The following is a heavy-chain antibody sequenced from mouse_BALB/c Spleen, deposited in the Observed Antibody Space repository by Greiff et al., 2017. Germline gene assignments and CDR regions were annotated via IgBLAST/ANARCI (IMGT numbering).Heavy chain of an antibody. CDR3: ARQGYGYGGFAY. J-gene: IGHJ3*01. Sequence: EVKLMESGGGLVKPGGSLKLSCAASGFAFSSYDMSWVRQTPEKRLEWVAYISSGGGSTYYPDTVKGRFTISRDNAKNTLYLQMSSLKSEDTAMYYCARQGYGYGGFAYWGQGTLVTVSA. CDR2: ISSGGGST. D-gene: IGHD2-2*01. CDR1: GFAFSSYD. V-gene: IGHV5-12-1*01.